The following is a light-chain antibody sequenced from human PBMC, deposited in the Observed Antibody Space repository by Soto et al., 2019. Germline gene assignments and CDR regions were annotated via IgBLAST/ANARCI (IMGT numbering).Light chain of an antibody. CDR1: QSISTF. Sequence: DIQMTQSPSSLSASVGDRVSVTCRASQSISTFLNWYQQRPGEAPKLLIYAASSLQSVVPSRLSGSGSGADFTLTIGSLQPEDFATYYCQKSYTTPRRLGQETKV. V-gene: IGKV1-39*01. CDR2: AAS. CDR3: QKSYTTPRR. J-gene: IGKJ1*01.